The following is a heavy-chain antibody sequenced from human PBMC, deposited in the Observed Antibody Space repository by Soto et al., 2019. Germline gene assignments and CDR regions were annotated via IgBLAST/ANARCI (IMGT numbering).Heavy chain of an antibody. D-gene: IGHD2-2*01. J-gene: IGHJ6*02. Sequence: GEFLRLSCAASGFTFSSYAMHWVRQAPGKGLEWVAVILYDGSNKFYADSVKGRFTISRDNSKNTLYLQMNSLRAEDTAVYYCARDVIPAAKHYYYAMGVWGQGTTVTVSS. V-gene: IGHV3-30-3*01. CDR1: GFTFSSYA. CDR3: ARDVIPAAKHYYYAMGV. CDR2: ILYDGSNK.